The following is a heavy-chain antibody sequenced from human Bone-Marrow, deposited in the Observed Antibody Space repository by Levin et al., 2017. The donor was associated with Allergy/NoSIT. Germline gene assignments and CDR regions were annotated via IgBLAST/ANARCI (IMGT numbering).Heavy chain of an antibody. CDR3: YDYARSFSWDV. CDR2: ITNTISGATR. D-gene: IGHD5-12*01. J-gene: IGHJ3*01. CDR1: GFSFSNAQ. V-gene: IGHV3-15*01. Sequence: GGSLRLSCAASGFSFSNAQLNWVRQAPGKGLEWLGHITNTISGATREYAASVKGRFFISRDDSINTLYLQMNDVRPEDTAVYYCYDYARSFSWDVWGQGTTVIVSS.